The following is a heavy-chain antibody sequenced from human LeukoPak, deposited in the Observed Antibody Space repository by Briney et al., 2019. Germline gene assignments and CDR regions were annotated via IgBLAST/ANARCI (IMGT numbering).Heavy chain of an antibody. Sequence: GGTLRLSCAASGFTFSSYGMSWVRQAPGKGLEWVGRIKSKTDGGTTDYAAPVKGRFTISRDDSKNTLYLQMNSLKTEDTAVYYCTTDRDYVWGSYRHLFDYWGQGTLVTVSS. V-gene: IGHV3-15*01. J-gene: IGHJ4*02. CDR2: IKSKTDGGTT. CDR1: GFTFSSYG. D-gene: IGHD3-16*02. CDR3: TTDRDYVWGSYRHLFDY.